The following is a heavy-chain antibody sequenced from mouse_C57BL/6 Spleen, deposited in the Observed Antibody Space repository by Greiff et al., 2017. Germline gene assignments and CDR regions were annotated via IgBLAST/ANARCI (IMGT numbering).Heavy chain of an antibody. Sequence: VQLQQSGAELVRPGTSVKVSCKASGYAFTNYLIEWVKQRPGQGLEWIGVINPGSGGTNYNEKFKGKATLTADKSSSTAYMQLSSLTSEDSAVYFCAREGNYYYGSDAMDYWGQGTSVTVAA. V-gene: IGHV1-54*01. J-gene: IGHJ4*01. D-gene: IGHD1-1*01. CDR2: INPGSGGT. CDR1: GYAFTNYL. CDR3: AREGNYYYGSDAMDY.